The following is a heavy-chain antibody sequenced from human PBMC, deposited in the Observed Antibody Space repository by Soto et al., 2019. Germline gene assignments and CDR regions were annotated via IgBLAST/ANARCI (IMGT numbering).Heavy chain of an antibody. J-gene: IGHJ6*02. CDR2: IYPGDSDT. V-gene: IGHV5-51*01. CDR1: GYSFTSYW. D-gene: IGHD2-2*01. Sequence: PGESLKISCKGSGYSFTSYWIGWVRQMPGKGLEWMGIIYPGDSDTRYSPSFQGQVTISADKSISTAYLQWSSLKASDTAMYYCASGEERYCISTSCYYYYGMDVWGQGTTVTVSS. CDR3: ASGEERYCISTSCYYYYGMDV.